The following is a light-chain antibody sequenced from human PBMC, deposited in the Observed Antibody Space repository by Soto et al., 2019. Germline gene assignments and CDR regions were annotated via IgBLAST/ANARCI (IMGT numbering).Light chain of an antibody. CDR3: QQYGSSPPYT. CDR2: EAS. J-gene: IGKJ2*01. V-gene: IGKV3-20*01. Sequence: EIVLTQSPGTLSLSPGERATLSCRASQSVSSRYLAWYQQKPGQAPSVLIYEASNRATGIPDRFSDSGSGTDFTLTISRLEPEDFAVYYCQQYGSSPPYTFGQGTKVEIK. CDR1: QSVSSRY.